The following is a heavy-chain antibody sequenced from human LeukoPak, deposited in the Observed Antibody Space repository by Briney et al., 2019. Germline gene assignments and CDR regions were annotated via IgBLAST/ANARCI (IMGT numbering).Heavy chain of an antibody. V-gene: IGHV4-34*01. D-gene: IGHD3-22*01. CDR3: ARTSSGYYAPEDY. Sequence: PSETLSLTCAVYGGSFSGYYWSWIRRPPGKGLEWIGEISHSGSTNYNPSLKSRVTISVDTSKNQFSLKLSSVTAADTAVYYCARTSSGYYAPEDYWGQGTLVTVSS. J-gene: IGHJ4*02. CDR1: GGSFSGYY. CDR2: ISHSGST.